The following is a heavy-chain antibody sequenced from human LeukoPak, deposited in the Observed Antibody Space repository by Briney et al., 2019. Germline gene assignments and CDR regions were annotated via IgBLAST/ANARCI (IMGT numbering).Heavy chain of an antibody. CDR2: IYTSGST. CDR3: ARASGSCPDY. V-gene: IGHV4-61*02. D-gene: IGHD1-26*01. Sequence: SETLSLTCTVSGGSISSGSYYWSWIRQPAGKGLEWIGRIYTSGSTNYNPSLKSRVTISVDTSKNQFSLKLSSVTAADTAVYYCARASGSCPDYWGQGTLVTVSS. J-gene: IGHJ4*02. CDR1: GGSISSGSYY.